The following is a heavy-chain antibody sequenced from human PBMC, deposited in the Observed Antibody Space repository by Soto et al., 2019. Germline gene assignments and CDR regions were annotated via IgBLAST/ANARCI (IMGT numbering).Heavy chain of an antibody. CDR2: INPNSGGT. V-gene: IGHV1-2*02. CDR1: GYTFTGYY. D-gene: IGHD6-19*01. CDR3: ARTGYSSGWVDISNWFDP. Sequence: QVQLVQSGAEVKKPGASVKVSCKASGYTFTGYYMHWVRQAPGQGLEWMGWINPNSGGTNYAQKFQGRVTMTRDTSISTAYMELSRLRSYDTAVYYCARTGYSSGWVDISNWFDPWGQGTLVTVSS. J-gene: IGHJ5*02.